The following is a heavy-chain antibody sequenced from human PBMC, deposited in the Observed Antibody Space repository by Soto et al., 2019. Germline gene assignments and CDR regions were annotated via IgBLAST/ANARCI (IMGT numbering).Heavy chain of an antibody. CDR2: INPKSGGT. D-gene: IGHD1-26*01. J-gene: IGHJ4*02. Sequence: QVQLVQSGAEVKKPGASVNVSCKASGYTFTVYYMHWVRQAPGQGLEWMGWINPKSGGTMYPQKFQGRVTMAWDKSISTADMALTRLRSDDTAVYYCARDLAKGGGSAGFDYWGQGTLGTVSS. CDR1: GYTFTVYY. V-gene: IGHV1-2*02. CDR3: ARDLAKGGGSAGFDY.